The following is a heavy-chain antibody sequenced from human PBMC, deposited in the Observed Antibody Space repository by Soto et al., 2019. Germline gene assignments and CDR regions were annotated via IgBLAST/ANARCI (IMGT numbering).Heavy chain of an antibody. J-gene: IGHJ6*02. CDR1: GFTFDDYT. V-gene: IGHV3-43*01. CDR2: ISWDGGST. Sequence: GGSLRLSCAASGFTFDDYTMHWVRQAPGKGLEWVSLISWDGGSTYYADSVKGRFTISRDNSKNSLYLQMNSLRTEDTALYYCAKATLCTNGVCSSMDVWGQGTTVTVSS. CDR3: AKATLCTNGVCSSMDV. D-gene: IGHD2-8*01.